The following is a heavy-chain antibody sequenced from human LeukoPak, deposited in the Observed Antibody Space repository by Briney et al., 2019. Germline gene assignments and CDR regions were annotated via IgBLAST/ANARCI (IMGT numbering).Heavy chain of an antibody. D-gene: IGHD3-10*01. CDR3: ARGLYYYGSGSPNDY. V-gene: IGHV1-2*02. Sequence: ASVKVSCKPSGYTFTRYYMHWVRQAPGQGLEWMGWINPNSGDTEYAQNFQGRVTMTRDMSIGTAYMELSTLRSDDTAVYYCARGLYYYGSGSPNDYWGQGTLVTVSS. CDR2: INPNSGDT. CDR1: GYTFTRYY. J-gene: IGHJ4*02.